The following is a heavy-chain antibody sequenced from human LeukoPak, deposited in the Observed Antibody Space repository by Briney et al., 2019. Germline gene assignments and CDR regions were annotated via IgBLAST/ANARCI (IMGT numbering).Heavy chain of an antibody. CDR3: ARGGVGSSWYGPDAFDI. CDR2: IYYSGST. V-gene: IGHV4-59*01. D-gene: IGHD6-13*01. J-gene: IGHJ3*02. Sequence: PSETLSLTCTVSGGSISSYYWSWIRQPPGKGLEWIGYIYYSGSTNYNPSLKSRVTISVDTSKNQFSLKLSSVTAADTAVYYCARGGVGSSWYGPDAFDIWGQGTMVTVSS. CDR1: GGSISSYY.